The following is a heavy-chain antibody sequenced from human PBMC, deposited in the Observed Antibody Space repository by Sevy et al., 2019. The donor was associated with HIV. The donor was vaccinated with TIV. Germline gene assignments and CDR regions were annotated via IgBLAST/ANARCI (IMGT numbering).Heavy chain of an antibody. CDR1: GYTFTSYY. V-gene: IGHV1-46*03. D-gene: IGHD6-6*01. J-gene: IGHJ6*02. Sequence: ASVKVSCKASGYTFTSYYMHWVRQAPGQGLEWMGIINPSGGSTSYAQKFQGRVTMTRDTSTSTVYMELSSLRSEDTAVYYCARDRKPHSSPFFINYYYYGMDVWGQGTTVTVSS. CDR3: ARDRKPHSSPFFINYYYYGMDV. CDR2: INPSGGST.